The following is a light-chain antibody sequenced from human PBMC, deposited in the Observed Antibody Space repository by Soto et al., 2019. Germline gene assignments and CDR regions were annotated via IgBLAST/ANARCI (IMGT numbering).Light chain of an antibody. CDR2: KAS. CDR3: QQYYTYSRT. V-gene: IGKV1-5*03. J-gene: IGKJ1*01. Sequence: DIQMTQSPSTLSASVGDRVTITCRASQTISSWLAWYQQKPGKAPKLLIYKASTLKSGVPSRFSGSGSGTEFTLTISSLQPDDFATYYCQQYYTYSRTFGQGTNVDIK. CDR1: QTISSW.